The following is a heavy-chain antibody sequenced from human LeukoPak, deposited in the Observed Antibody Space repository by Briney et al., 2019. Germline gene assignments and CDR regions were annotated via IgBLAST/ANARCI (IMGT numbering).Heavy chain of an antibody. CDR2: IYYSGST. Sequence: SETLSLTCTVSGGSISSSSYYWGWIRQPPGKGLEWIGSIYYSGSTYYNPSLKSRVTISVDTSKNQFSLKLSSVTAADTAVYYCARGREINCSGGSCYPFDYWGQGTLVTVSS. CDR3: ARGREINCSGGSCYPFDY. CDR1: GGSISSSSYY. J-gene: IGHJ4*02. D-gene: IGHD2-15*01. V-gene: IGHV4-39*01.